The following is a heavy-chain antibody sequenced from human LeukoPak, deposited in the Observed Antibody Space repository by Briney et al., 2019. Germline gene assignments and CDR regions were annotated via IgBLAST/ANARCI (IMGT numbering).Heavy chain of an antibody. CDR1: GFTFSKSN. D-gene: IGHD3-22*01. Sequence: GGSLRLSCEASGFTFSKSNMNWVRQAPGKGLEWVSYISSSSSTIYYADSVKGRFALSRGNAKNSLYLQMNSLRAEDTAVYYCARDHHRRLYDSQARNTFDIWGQGTMVTVSS. V-gene: IGHV3-48*01. CDR3: ARDHHRRLYDSQARNTFDI. J-gene: IGHJ3*02. CDR2: ISSSSSTI.